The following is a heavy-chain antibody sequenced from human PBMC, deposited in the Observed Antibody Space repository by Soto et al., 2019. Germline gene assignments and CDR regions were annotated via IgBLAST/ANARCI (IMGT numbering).Heavy chain of an antibody. CDR2: IYHSGST. V-gene: IGHV4-30-2*01. D-gene: IGHD6-6*01. CDR1: GGSISSGGYS. J-gene: IGHJ4*02. CDR3: SWGIAARPLGY. Sequence: PSETLSLTCAVSGGSISSGGYSWSWIRQPPGKGLEWIGYIYHSGSTYYNPSLKSRVTISVDRSKNQFSLRLSSVTAADTAVYYCSWGIAARPLGYWGQGTLVTVSS.